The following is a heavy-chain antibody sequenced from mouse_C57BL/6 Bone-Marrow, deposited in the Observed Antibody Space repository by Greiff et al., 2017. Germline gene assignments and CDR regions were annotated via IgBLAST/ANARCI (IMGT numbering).Heavy chain of an antibody. CDR3: ARSIAY. Sequence: EVKLMESGGGLVQPGGSLKLSCAASGFTFSDYYMYWVRQTPEKRLEWVAYISNGGGSTYYPDTVKGRFTFSRDNAKNTLYLQMSRLKSEDTAMYYCARSIAYWGQGTLVTVSA. CDR2: ISNGGGST. CDR1: GFTFSDYY. V-gene: IGHV5-12*01. J-gene: IGHJ3*01.